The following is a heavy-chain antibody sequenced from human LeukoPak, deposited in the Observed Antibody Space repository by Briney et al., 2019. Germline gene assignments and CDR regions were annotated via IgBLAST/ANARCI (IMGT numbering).Heavy chain of an antibody. CDR1: GYTFTSYD. CDR2: MNPNSGNT. J-gene: IGHJ4*02. CDR3: AREGSDSSGYFDY. Sequence: ASVKVSCKASGYTFTSYDINWVRQAPGQGLEWMGWMNPNSGNTGYAQKFQGRVTMTRNTSIGTAYMELSSLRSEDTAVYYCAREGSDSSGYFDYWGLGTLVTVSS. V-gene: IGHV1-8*01. D-gene: IGHD3-22*01.